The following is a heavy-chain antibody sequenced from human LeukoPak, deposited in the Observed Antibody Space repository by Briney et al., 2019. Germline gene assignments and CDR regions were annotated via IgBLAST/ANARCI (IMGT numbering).Heavy chain of an antibody. D-gene: IGHD3-22*01. CDR3: ARESGDDSSGYYYGSPHFDY. J-gene: IGHJ4*02. V-gene: IGHV4-4*07. CDR1: GGSISSYY. Sequence: SETLSLTCTVSGGSISSYYWSWIRQPAGKGLEWIGRIYTSGSTNYNPSLKSRVTMSVDTSKNQFSLKLSSVTAADTAVYYCARESGDDSSGYYYGSPHFDYWGQGTLVTVSS. CDR2: IYTSGST.